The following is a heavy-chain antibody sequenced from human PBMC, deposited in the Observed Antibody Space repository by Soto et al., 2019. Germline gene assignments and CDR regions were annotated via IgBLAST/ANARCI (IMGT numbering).Heavy chain of an antibody. CDR3: GRDDDPCSACDYVGY. Sequence: PGGSLRLSCAASGFTFSDYYMSWIRQAPGKGLEWVSYIGSSSSYTNYADSVKGRFTISRDNAKNSLYLQMNSLRAEDTAVYYCGRDDDPCSACDYVGYCRNGTLVSSSS. J-gene: IGHJ4*01. V-gene: IGHV3-11*05. D-gene: IGHD2-15*01. CDR2: IGSSSSYT. CDR1: GFTFSDYY.